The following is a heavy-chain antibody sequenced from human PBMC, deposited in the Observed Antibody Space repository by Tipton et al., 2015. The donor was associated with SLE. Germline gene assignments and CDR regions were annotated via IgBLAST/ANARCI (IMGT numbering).Heavy chain of an antibody. Sequence: GSLRLSCAASGFTFSSYSMNWVRQAPGKGLEWVSSISSSSSYIYYADSVKGRFTISRDNAKNSLYLQMNSLRAEDTAVYYCARDCRTGYSSSWYSGMDVWGQGTTVTVSS. CDR3: ARDCRTGYSSSWYSGMDV. V-gene: IGHV3-21*01. D-gene: IGHD6-13*01. CDR2: ISSSSSYI. CDR1: GFTFSSYS. J-gene: IGHJ6*02.